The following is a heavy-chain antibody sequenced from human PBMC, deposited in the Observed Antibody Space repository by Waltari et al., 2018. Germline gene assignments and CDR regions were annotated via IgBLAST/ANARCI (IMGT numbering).Heavy chain of an antibody. CDR3: ARVWIAAGVFDY. CDR2: INHSGST. D-gene: IGHD6-13*01. CDR1: GGSFSGYY. J-gene: IGHJ4*02. V-gene: IGHV4-34*01. Sequence: QVQLQQWGAGLLKPSETLSLTCAVYGGSFSGYYWSWIRQPPGKGLEWIGEINHSGSTNYNPSLKSRVTISVDTSKNQFSLKLSSVTAADMAVYYCARVWIAAGVFDYWGQGTLVTVSS.